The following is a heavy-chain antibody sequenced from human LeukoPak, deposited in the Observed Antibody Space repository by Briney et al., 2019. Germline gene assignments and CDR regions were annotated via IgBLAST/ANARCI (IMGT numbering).Heavy chain of an antibody. Sequence: SETLSLTCTVSGAFISSNNYSWDWIRQPPGKGLAWIGTINYSGSTYYNPSLKSRVTISVDTSKNQFSLKLSSVTAADTAVYYCAREADRWFDPWGQGTLVTVSS. CDR1: GAFISSNNYS. CDR2: INYSGST. CDR3: AREADRWFDP. V-gene: IGHV4-39*07. J-gene: IGHJ5*02.